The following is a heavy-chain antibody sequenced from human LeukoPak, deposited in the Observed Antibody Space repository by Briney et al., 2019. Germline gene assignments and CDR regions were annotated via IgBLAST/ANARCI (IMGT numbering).Heavy chain of an antibody. CDR3: ARADEDTAMVSDYYGMDV. D-gene: IGHD5-18*01. CDR2: IIPILGIA. CDR1: GGTFSSYA. V-gene: IGHV1-69*04. Sequence: SVKVSCKASGGTFSSYAIGWVRQAPGQGLEWMGRIIPILGIANYAQKFQGRVTITADKSTSTAYMELSSLRSEDTAVYYCARADEDTAMVSDYYGMDVWGQGTTVTVSS. J-gene: IGHJ6*02.